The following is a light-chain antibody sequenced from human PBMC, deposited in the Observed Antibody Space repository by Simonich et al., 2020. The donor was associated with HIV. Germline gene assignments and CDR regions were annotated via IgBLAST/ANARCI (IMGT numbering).Light chain of an antibody. Sequence: DIQMTQSPSSVSASVGERVTISCRASQGISSCIAWYQHNPGKAPRLLMYAASSLQRWVPSRFSGSGSGTKFTLTISSLQPEDFATYYCQQAINFPRTFGQGTKVEVK. J-gene: IGKJ1*01. CDR2: AAS. V-gene: IGKV1-12*01. CDR1: QGISSC. CDR3: QQAINFPRT.